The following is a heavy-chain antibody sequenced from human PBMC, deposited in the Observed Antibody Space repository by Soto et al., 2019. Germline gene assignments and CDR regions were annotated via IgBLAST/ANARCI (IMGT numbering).Heavy chain of an antibody. J-gene: IGHJ5*02. Sequence: QVQLVESGGGVVQPGRSLRLSCAASGFTFSSYGMHWVRQAPGKGLEWVAVISYDGSNKYYADSVKGRFTISRDNSKNTLYLQMNSLSAEDTAVYYCAKDHSSSWYDWFDPWGQGTLVTVSS. V-gene: IGHV3-30*18. CDR2: ISYDGSNK. D-gene: IGHD6-13*01. CDR1: GFTFSSYG. CDR3: AKDHSSSWYDWFDP.